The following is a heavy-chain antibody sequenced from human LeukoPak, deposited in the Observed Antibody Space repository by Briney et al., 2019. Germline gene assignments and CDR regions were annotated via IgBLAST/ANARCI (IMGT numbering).Heavy chain of an antibody. CDR1: GYTFTSYD. D-gene: IGHD2-15*01. CDR2: MNPNSGNT. Sequence: ASVKVSCKASGYTFTSYDINWVRQATGQGVEGRGWMNPNSGNTGYAQKFQGRVTMTRNSSITTAYMELSSLRSEDTAVYYCARRHGRCSDGSCYYPDYWGQGTLVTVSS. V-gene: IGHV1-8*01. CDR3: ARRHGRCSDGSCYYPDY. J-gene: IGHJ4*02.